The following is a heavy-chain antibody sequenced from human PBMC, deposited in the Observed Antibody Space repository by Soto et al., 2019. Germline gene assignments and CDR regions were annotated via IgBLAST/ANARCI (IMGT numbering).Heavy chain of an antibody. CDR3: ARDPWARGTSN. V-gene: IGHV3-66*01. D-gene: IGHD1-7*01. CDR2: IYTGGST. CDR1: GFSVSNNY. Sequence: HPGGSLRLSCAASGFSVSNNYMSWVRQTPGKGLEWVSVIYTGGSTYYADSVKGRFTISRDNSKNTLYLQMNSLRAEDTAVYYCARDPWARGTSNWGQGTLVTVSS. J-gene: IGHJ4*02.